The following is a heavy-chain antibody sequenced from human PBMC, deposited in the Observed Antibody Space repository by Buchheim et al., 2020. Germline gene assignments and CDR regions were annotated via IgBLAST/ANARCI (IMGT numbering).Heavy chain of an antibody. V-gene: IGHV3-74*01. Sequence: EVQLVESGGGSVQPGGSLRLSCAASGFTFSNYRVHWVRQVPGKGLVWVSRITGDGSDIVYADSVKGRFTISRDNAKNTLYLQMDSLRAEDTAVYYCTRDGGNGRLFDYWGQGTL. D-gene: IGHD2-15*01. J-gene: IGHJ4*02. CDR1: GFTFSNYR. CDR2: ITGDGSDI. CDR3: TRDGGNGRLFDY.